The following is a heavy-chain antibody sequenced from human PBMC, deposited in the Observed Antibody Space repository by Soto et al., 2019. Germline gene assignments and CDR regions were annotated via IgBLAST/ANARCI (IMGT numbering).Heavy chain of an antibody. D-gene: IGHD4-17*01. J-gene: IGHJ4*02. CDR1: GLTCSNFN. CDR3: AKDMKWGGMTTIHYFDS. Sequence: VGSLRPPCTASGLTCSNFNINRVRQAPGKGLEWISYISSSTTTIFYADPVKGRFTISRDNAKSSLFLQMNSLRPDDTALYYCAKDMKWGGMTTIHYFDSWGQGTLVTVSS. CDR2: ISSSTTTI. V-gene: IGHV3-48*04.